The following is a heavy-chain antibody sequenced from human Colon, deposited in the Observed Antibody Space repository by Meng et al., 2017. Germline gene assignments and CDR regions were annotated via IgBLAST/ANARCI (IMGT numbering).Heavy chain of an antibody. D-gene: IGHD3-10*01. Sequence: GESLKISCAASGFTFSSYGMHWVRQAPGKGLVWVSRFSSDGSSTTYADSVKGRFTISRDNVKNTLYLQMNSLRAEDTAVYYCARASPNYYGSGSYAFDIWGQGTVVPSPQ. V-gene: IGHV3-74*01. CDR3: ARASPNYYGSGSYAFDI. CDR2: FSSDGSST. CDR1: GFTFSSYG. J-gene: IGHJ3*02.